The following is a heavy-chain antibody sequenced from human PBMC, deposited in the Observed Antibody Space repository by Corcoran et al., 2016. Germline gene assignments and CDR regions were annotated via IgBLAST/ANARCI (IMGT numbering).Heavy chain of an antibody. CDR1: GGSFSGYY. V-gene: IGHV4-34*01. J-gene: IGHJ4*02. Sequence: QVQLQQWGAGLLKPSETLSLTCAVYGGSFSGYYWSWIRQPPGKGLEWIGEINHSGSTNYNPSLKSRVTISVDTSKNQFSLKLSSVTAADTAVYYCARASHIYYDSSGYHRGYFDYWGQGTLVTVSS. D-gene: IGHD3-22*01. CDR3: ARASHIYYDSSGYHRGYFDY. CDR2: INHSGST.